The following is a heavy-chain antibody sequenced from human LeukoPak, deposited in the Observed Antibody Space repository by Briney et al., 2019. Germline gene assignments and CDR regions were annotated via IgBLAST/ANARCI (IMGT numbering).Heavy chain of an antibody. CDR2: IYYSGST. CDR1: GGSVSSGSYY. D-gene: IGHD2-21*02. V-gene: IGHV4-61*01. Sequence: SETLSLTCTVSGGSVSSGSYYWSWLRQPPGKGLEWSGYIYYSGSTNYNPSLKSRVTISVDTSKNQFSLKLSSVTAADTAVYYCARDLGDCGGDCYSGYYYYGMDVWGQGTTVTVSS. CDR3: ARDLGDCGGDCYSGYYYYGMDV. J-gene: IGHJ6*02.